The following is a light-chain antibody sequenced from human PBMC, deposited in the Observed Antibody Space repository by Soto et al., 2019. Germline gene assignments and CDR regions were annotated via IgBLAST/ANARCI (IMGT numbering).Light chain of an antibody. CDR2: GAS. J-gene: IGKJ5*01. CDR1: QSIRSN. V-gene: IGKV3-15*01. Sequence: EIVMTQSPATLSVSPGERATLSCRASQSIRSNLGWYQQKPGQAPRLLIYGASTRATGVPARFSGSGSGTDFTLTISSLQSEDSAVYYSQQYNNWPPFTFGQGTRLEIK. CDR3: QQYNNWPPFT.